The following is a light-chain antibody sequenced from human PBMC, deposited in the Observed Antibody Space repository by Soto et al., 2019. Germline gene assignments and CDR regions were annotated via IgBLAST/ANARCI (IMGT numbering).Light chain of an antibody. V-gene: IGKV3-20*01. Sequence: ENGLKQSPGTLSLYPGERATLSCRASQSVSNNYLAWYQQKPGQAPRLLIYGASNRATGIPDRFSGSGSGTDFTLTISRLEPEDFAVYYCQQYGSSGTFGQGTKVDIK. CDR2: GAS. CDR3: QQYGSSGT. CDR1: QSVSNNY. J-gene: IGKJ1*01.